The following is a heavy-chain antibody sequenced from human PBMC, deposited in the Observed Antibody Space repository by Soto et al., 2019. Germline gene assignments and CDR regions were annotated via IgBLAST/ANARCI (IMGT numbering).Heavy chain of an antibody. CDR1: GGTFISYA. D-gene: IGHD6-25*01. J-gene: IGHJ4*02. V-gene: IGHV1-69*01. CDR3: AGDPIAGGTVHTHGEEAY. Sequence: QVQLVQSGAEVKKPGSSVKVSCKASGGTFISYAISWVRQAPGQGLEWMGGSTPIFGTANYAQKFQGRVTITADESTSTALLELRSLRSEDTAVYFCAGDPIAGGTVHTHGEEAYWGQGTLVTVSS. CDR2: STPIFGTA.